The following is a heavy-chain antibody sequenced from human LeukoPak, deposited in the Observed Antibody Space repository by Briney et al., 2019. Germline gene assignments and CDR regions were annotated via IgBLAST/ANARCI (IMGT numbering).Heavy chain of an antibody. CDR2: IYYTGTT. J-gene: IGHJ3*02. Sequence: SETLSLTCTVSGGSLSGDYWNWIRQPPGKGLEWIGYIYYTGTTDYSPSLKSRVTISLDMSKNQFSLKLRSVTAADTAVYYCARANAFGNRGQGTMVTVSS. V-gene: IGHV4-59*01. CDR3: ARANAFGN. CDR1: GGSLSGDY.